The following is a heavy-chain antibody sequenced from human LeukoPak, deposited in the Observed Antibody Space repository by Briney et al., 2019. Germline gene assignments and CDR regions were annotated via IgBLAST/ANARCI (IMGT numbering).Heavy chain of an antibody. CDR1: GYTFTGYY. V-gene: IGHV1-2*02. J-gene: IGHJ6*03. CDR3: ARDLIRFLEWLLIYYYYYMDV. D-gene: IGHD3-3*01. CDR2: INPNSGGT. Sequence: PSVKVSCKASGYTFTGYYMHWVRQAPGQGLEWMGWINPNSGGTNYAQKFQGRVTMTRDTSISTAYMELSRLRSDDTAVYYCARDLIRFLEWLLIYYYYYMDVWGKGTTVTVSS.